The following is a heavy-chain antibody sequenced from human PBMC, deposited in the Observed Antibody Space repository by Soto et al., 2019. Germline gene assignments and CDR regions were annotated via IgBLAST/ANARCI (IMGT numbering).Heavy chain of an antibody. J-gene: IGHJ6*02. CDR2: IYYSGST. CDR1: GGSISSYY. Sequence: QVQLQESGPGLVKPSETLSLTCTVSGGSISSYYWSWIRKPPGKGLAWIGYIYYSGSTNYNPSLKSRVTISVDTSKNQCSLKLSSVTAADTAVYYCARVRHEMSSGYGMDVWGQGTTVTVSS. V-gene: IGHV4-59*01. CDR3: ARVRHEMSSGYGMDV.